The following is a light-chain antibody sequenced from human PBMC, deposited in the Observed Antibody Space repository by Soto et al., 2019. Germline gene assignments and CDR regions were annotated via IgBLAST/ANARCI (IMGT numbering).Light chain of an antibody. CDR1: QSVSSHF. J-gene: IGKJ1*01. V-gene: IGKV3-20*01. CDR2: GAS. CDR3: QQYGSSPAT. Sequence: EIVLTQSPGTLSLSPGDRATLSCRASQSVSSHFLAWYQQKPGQAPRLLIYGASSRATGIPDRFSGSGSGTDFTLTISRLEPEDFAVYYCQQYGSSPATFGQGTKVDI.